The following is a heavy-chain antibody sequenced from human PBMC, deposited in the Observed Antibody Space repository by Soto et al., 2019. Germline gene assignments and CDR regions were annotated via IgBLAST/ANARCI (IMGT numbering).Heavy chain of an antibody. CDR3: ARVEAAMSGHWFDP. D-gene: IGHD5-18*01. CDR1: CYTYTSYG. Sequence: ASVKVSCKDLCYTYTSYGISWVRQAPGQGLEWMGWISAYNGNTNYAQGVQGRVTMTSDTSSNTAYMELRSLRSDDTAVYYCARVEAAMSGHWFDPWGQGTLVTVSS. V-gene: IGHV1-18*01. J-gene: IGHJ5*02. CDR2: ISAYNGNT.